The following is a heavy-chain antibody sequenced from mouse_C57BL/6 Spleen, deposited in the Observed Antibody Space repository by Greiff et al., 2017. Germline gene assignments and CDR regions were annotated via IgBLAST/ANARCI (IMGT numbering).Heavy chain of an antibody. CDR3: ARDIAYSPFGY. D-gene: IGHD2-10*01. Sequence: EVQLVESGGGLVKPGGSLKLSCAASGFTFSSYAMSWVRQTPEKRLEWVATISDGGSYTYYPDNVKGRFTISRDNAKNNLYLQMSHLKSEDTAMYYCARDIAYSPFGYWGQGTLVTVSA. J-gene: IGHJ3*01. V-gene: IGHV5-4*01. CDR2: ISDGGSYT. CDR1: GFTFSSYA.